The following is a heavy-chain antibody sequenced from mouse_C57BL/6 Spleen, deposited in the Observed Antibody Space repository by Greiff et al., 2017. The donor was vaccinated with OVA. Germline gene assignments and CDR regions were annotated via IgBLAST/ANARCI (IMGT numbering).Heavy chain of an antibody. J-gene: IGHJ2*01. CDR2: IWSGGST. CDR3: ARSYYDYDDVYFDY. D-gene: IGHD2-4*01. CDR1: GFSLTSYG. Sequence: VKLQQSGPGLVQPSQSLSITCTVSGFSLTSYGVHWVRQSPGKGLEWLGVIWSGGSTDYNAAFISRLSISKDNSKSQVFFKMNSLQADDTAIYYCARSYYDYDDVYFDYWGQGTTLTVSS. V-gene: IGHV2-2*01.